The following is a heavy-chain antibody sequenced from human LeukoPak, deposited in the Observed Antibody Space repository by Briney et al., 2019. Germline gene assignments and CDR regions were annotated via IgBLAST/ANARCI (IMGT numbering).Heavy chain of an antibody. J-gene: IGHJ4*02. CDR3: ARDSAGVFDY. D-gene: IGHD6-13*01. CDR1: GGSISSGGYY. CDR2: IYHSGST. Sequence: SETLSLTCTVSGGSISSGGYYWSWIRQPPGKGLEWIGYIYHSGSTYYNPSLKSRVTISVDGSKNQFSLKLSSVTAADTAVYYRARDSAGVFDYWGQGTLVTVSS. V-gene: IGHV4-30-2*01.